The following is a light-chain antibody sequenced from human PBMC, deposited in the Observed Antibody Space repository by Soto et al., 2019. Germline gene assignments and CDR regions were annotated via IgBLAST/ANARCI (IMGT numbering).Light chain of an antibody. CDR1: QSVSSN. V-gene: IGKV3-15*01. CDR2: GAS. CDR3: YQYDSSPWT. J-gene: IGKJ1*01. Sequence: EIVMTQSPATLSVSPGERATLSCRASQSVSSNLAWYQQKPGQAPRLLIYGASTRATGIPARFSGSGSGTEFTLTISSLQSEDFAVYFCYQYDSSPWTFGQGTKVDIK.